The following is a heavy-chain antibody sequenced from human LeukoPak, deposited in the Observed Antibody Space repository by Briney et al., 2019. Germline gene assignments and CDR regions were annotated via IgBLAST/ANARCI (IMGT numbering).Heavy chain of an antibody. CDR1: GYSFTTYW. Sequence: GESLKISCKGSGYSFTTYWIGWVRQMPGKGLEWMGIIYPADSDTKYSPSFQGQVTISADKSISTAYLQWSSLKASDTAMYYCARCPANYDSSGYYFDYWGQGTLVTVSS. CDR3: ARCPANYDSSGYYFDY. V-gene: IGHV5-51*01. J-gene: IGHJ4*02. CDR2: IYPADSDT. D-gene: IGHD3-22*01.